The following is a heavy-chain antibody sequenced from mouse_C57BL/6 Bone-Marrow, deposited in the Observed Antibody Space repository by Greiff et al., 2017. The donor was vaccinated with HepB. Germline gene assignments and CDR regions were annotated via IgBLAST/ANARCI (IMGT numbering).Heavy chain of an antibody. CDR2: IWSGGST. D-gene: IGHD1-1*01. CDR1: GFSLTSYG. J-gene: IGHJ4*01. CDR3: ARNYGSSYGAMDY. Sequence: VKVVESGPGLVQPSQSLSITCTVSGFSLTSYGVHWVRQSPGKGLEWLGVIWSGGSTDYNAAFISRLSISKDNSKSQVFFKMNSLQADDTAIYYCARNYGSSYGAMDYWGQGTSVTVSS. V-gene: IGHV2-2*01.